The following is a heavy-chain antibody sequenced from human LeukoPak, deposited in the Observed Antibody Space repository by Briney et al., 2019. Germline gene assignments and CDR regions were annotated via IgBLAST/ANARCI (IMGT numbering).Heavy chain of an antibody. Sequence: ASVKVSCKDSGCTFTSYGISWVRQAPGQGLEWMAWISAYNGNTNYAQKLQGRVTMTTDTSTSTAYMELRSLRSDDTAVYYCARENYEAVAVTVYWFDPWGQGTLVTVSS. J-gene: IGHJ5*02. D-gene: IGHD6-19*01. V-gene: IGHV1-18*01. CDR3: ARENYEAVAVTVYWFDP. CDR2: ISAYNGNT. CDR1: GCTFTSYG.